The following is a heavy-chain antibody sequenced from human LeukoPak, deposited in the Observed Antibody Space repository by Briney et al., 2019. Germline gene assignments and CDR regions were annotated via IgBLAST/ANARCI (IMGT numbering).Heavy chain of an antibody. J-gene: IGHJ4*02. D-gene: IGHD3-22*01. Sequence: SVKVSCKASGGTFSSYTISWVRQAPGQGLEWMGRIIPILGIANYAQKFQGRVTITTDESTSTAYMELSSLRSEDTAVYYCARGIDYYDSSGEYYFDYWGQGALVTVSS. CDR2: IIPILGIA. V-gene: IGHV1-69*02. CDR1: GGTFSSYT. CDR3: ARGIDYYDSSGEYYFDY.